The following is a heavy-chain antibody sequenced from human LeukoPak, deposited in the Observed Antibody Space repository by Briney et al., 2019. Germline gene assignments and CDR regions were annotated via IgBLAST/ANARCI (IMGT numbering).Heavy chain of an antibody. D-gene: IGHD3-9*01. Sequence: ASVKVSCKASGYTFTVYYMHWVRQAPGQGLEWMGWINPNSGGTNYAQKFQGRVTMTRDTSISTAYMELSRLRSDDTAVYYCARWSGILTGTDAFDIWGQGTMVTVSS. CDR3: ARWSGILTGTDAFDI. J-gene: IGHJ3*02. CDR1: GYTFTVYY. CDR2: INPNSGGT. V-gene: IGHV1-2*02.